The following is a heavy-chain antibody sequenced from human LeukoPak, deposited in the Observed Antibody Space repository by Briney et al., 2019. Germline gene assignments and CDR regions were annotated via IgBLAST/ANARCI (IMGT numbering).Heavy chain of an antibody. Sequence: PSQTLSLTCTVSGGSISSGGYYWSWIRQHPGKDLEWIGYIYYSVSTYYNPSLESRVTISIDTSKNQFSLKLSSVTAADTAVYYCARGEGYCSSTSCYVFDYWGQGTLVTVSS. CDR1: GGSISSGGYY. CDR3: ARGEGYCSSTSCYVFDY. V-gene: IGHV4-31*03. J-gene: IGHJ4*02. D-gene: IGHD2-2*01. CDR2: IYYSVST.